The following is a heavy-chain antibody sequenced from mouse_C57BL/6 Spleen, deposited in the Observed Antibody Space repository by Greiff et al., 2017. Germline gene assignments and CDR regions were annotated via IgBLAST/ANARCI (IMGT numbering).Heavy chain of an antibody. D-gene: IGHD2-1*01. Sequence: EVKLVESGGGLVKPGGSLKLSCAASGFTFSDYGMHWVRQAPEQGLEWVAYISSGSSTIYYADTVKGRCTITRDNAKNTLFLQMTSLRSEDTAMYYCARRCNYRYAMDDWGQGTSVTVSS. CDR2: ISSGSSTI. V-gene: IGHV5-17*01. J-gene: IGHJ4*01. CDR1: GFTFSDYG. CDR3: ARRCNYRYAMDD.